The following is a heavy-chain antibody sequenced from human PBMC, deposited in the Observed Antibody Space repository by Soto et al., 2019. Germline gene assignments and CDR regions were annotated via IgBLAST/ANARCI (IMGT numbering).Heavy chain of an antibody. CDR1: GFTFSSYD. CDR2: IGTAGDT. CDR3: ARGWGGSYPPYFDY. V-gene: IGHV3-13*01. D-gene: IGHD1-26*01. J-gene: IGHJ4*02. Sequence: EVQLVESGGGLVQPGGSLRLSCAASGFTFSSYDMHWVRQATGKGLEWVSAIGTAGDTYYPGSVKGRFTMSRENAKNSLYLQMYSLRAGDTAVYYCARGWGGSYPPYFDYWGQGTLVTVSS.